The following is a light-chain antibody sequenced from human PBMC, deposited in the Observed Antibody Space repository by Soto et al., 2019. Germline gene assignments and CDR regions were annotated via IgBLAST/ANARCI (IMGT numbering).Light chain of an antibody. CDR1: SSDVGGYNY. J-gene: IGLJ2*01. CDR3: CSYTTSSTLV. V-gene: IGLV2-14*01. Sequence: QSALTQPASVSGSPGQSITISCTGTSSDVGGYNYVSWYQQHPGKAPKLLIFEVTNRPSGVSSRFSASKSGNTASLTISGLQPEDEADFYCCSYTTSSTLVFGGGTKLTVL. CDR2: EVT.